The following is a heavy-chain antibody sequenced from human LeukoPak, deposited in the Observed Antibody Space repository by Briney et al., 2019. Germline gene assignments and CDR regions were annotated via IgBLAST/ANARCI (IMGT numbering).Heavy chain of an antibody. V-gene: IGHV4-34*01. CDR3: ARGGPSAGTTRYYYYYGMDV. D-gene: IGHD6-13*01. CDR1: GGSFSGYY. J-gene: IGHJ6*02. CDR2: INHSGST. Sequence: KPSETLSLTCAVYGGSFSGYYWSWIRQPPGKGLEWIGEINHSGSTNYNPSLKSRVTISVDTSKNQFSLKLSSVTAADTAVYYCARGGPSAGTTRYYYYYGMDVWGQGTTVTVSS.